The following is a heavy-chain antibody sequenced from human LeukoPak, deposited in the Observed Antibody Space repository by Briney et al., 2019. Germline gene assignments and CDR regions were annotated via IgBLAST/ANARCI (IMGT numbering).Heavy chain of an antibody. CDR3: AKGQYYDSSGYPEYFQH. V-gene: IGHV3-23*01. J-gene: IGHJ1*01. CDR1: GFTFSSYA. D-gene: IGHD3-22*01. Sequence: GGSLRLSCAASGFTFSSYAMSWVRQAPGKGLEWVSAISGSGGSTYYADSVKGRFTISRDNSKNTLYLQMNSLRAEDTAVYYCAKGQYYDSSGYPEYFQHWGQGTLVTVSS. CDR2: ISGSGGST.